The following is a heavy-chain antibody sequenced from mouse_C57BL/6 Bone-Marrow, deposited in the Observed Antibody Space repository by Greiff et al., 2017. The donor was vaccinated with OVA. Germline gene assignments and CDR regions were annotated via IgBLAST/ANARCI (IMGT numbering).Heavy chain of an antibody. CDR1: GFTFSSYA. CDR2: ISDGGSYT. V-gene: IGHV5-4*03. Sequence: DVKLVESGGGLVKPGGSLKLSCAASGFTFSSYAMSWVRQTPEKRLEWVATISDGGSYTYYPDNVKGRFTISRDNAKNNLYLQMSHLKSEDTAMYYCARKAGSSFAYWGQGTLVTVSA. J-gene: IGHJ3*01. D-gene: IGHD1-1*01. CDR3: ARKAGSSFAY.